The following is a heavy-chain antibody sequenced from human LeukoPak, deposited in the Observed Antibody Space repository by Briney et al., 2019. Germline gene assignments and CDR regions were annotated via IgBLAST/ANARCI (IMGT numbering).Heavy chain of an antibody. CDR1: GYTFTSYA. D-gene: IGHD1-1*01. Sequence: ASVKVSCKASGYTFTSYAMHWVRQAPGQRLEWMGWINAGNGNTKYSQEFQGRVTITRDTSASTAYMELSSLRSEDTAVYYCATTKLERRTWFDPWGQGTLVTVSS. CDR3: ATTKLERRTWFDP. CDR2: INAGNGNT. J-gene: IGHJ5*02. V-gene: IGHV1-3*03.